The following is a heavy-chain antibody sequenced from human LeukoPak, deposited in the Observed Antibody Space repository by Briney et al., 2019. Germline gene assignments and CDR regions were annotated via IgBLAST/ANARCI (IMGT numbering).Heavy chain of an antibody. D-gene: IGHD6-19*01. Sequence: GGSLRLSCAASGFTLNNAWMSWVRQAPEKGPEWVGRIKSRTDGGTTDYAAPVKGRFTISRDDSKNTLYLQMNSLRTEDTAVYYCTTPGIAVAGTRGSANYWGQGTLVTVSS. CDR1: GFTLNNAW. CDR2: IKSRTDGGTT. J-gene: IGHJ4*02. CDR3: TTPGIAVAGTRGSANY. V-gene: IGHV3-15*01.